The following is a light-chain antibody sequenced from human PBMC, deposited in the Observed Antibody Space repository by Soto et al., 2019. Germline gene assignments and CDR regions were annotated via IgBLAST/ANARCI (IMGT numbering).Light chain of an antibody. Sequence: DIQLTQSPSFLSASVGDIVTITCRASQGISSYLAWYQQKPGSAPKLLIYAASTLQSGVPSRFSGSGSGTEFTLSISSLQPEDLATYYCQQLNSYPRTFGQGTKLEIK. CDR2: AAS. J-gene: IGKJ2*01. V-gene: IGKV1-9*01. CDR3: QQLNSYPRT. CDR1: QGISSY.